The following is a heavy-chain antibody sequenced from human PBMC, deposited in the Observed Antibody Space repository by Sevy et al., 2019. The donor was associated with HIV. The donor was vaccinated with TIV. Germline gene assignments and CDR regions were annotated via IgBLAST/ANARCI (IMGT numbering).Heavy chain of an antibody. CDR2: IRYDGSNK. D-gene: IGHD3-16*01. V-gene: IGHV3-30*02. CDR3: AKIFPGGGTFYYYYYMDV. J-gene: IGHJ6*03. Sequence: GGSLRLSCAASGFTFSSYGMHWVRQAPGKGLEWVAFIRYDGSNKYYADSVKGRFTISRDNSKNTLYLQMNSLRAEDTAVYYCAKIFPGGGTFYYYYYMDVWGKGTTVTVSS. CDR1: GFTFSSYG.